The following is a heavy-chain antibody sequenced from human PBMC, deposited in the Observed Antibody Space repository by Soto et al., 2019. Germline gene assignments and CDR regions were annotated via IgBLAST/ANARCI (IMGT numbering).Heavy chain of an antibody. D-gene: IGHD3-22*01. J-gene: IGHJ6*02. CDR3: ARFHYDSEDYYYGMDV. V-gene: IGHV5-10-1*01. CDR2: IDPSDSYT. CDR1: GHSFTSYW. Sequence: PGESLKISCKGSGHSFTSYWISWVRQMPGKGLEWMGRIDPSDSYTNYSPSFQGHVTISADKSTSTAYLQWSSLKASDTAMYYRARFHYDSEDYYYGMDVWGQGTTVTVSS.